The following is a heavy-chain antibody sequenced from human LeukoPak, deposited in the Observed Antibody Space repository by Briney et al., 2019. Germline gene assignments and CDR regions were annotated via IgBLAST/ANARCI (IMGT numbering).Heavy chain of an antibody. CDR1: GGSISSGDYY. D-gene: IGHD3-10*01. J-gene: IGHJ5*02. Sequence: SETLSLTCTVSGGSISSGDYYWSWIRQPPGKGLEWIGYIYYSGSTYYNPSLKSRVTISVDTSKNQFSLKLSSVTAADTAVYYCARDLSMVRGVIPAQDWFDPWGQGTLVTVSS. CDR2: IYYSGST. V-gene: IGHV4-30-4*01. CDR3: ARDLSMVRGVIPAQDWFDP.